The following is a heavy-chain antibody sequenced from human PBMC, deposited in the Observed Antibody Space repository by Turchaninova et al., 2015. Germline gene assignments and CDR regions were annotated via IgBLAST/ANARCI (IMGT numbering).Heavy chain of an antibody. J-gene: IGHJ4*02. CDR1: GGSTSSSSFY. CDR2: IYYSGTT. Sequence: QRQLQESGPGLGQPSENLSLTCTVSGGSTSSSSFYRGWLREPPGKGLEWIGSIYYSGTTYHNPSLKIRVTISVDTSRNQFSLKLSSVTAADTAVYYCARDIPYGSGSYYDYWGQGTLVTVSS. V-gene: IGHV4-39*07. D-gene: IGHD3-10*01. CDR3: ARDIPYGSGSYYDY.